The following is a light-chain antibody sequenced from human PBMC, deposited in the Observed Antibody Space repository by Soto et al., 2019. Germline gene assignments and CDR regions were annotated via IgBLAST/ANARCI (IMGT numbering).Light chain of an antibody. CDR3: QQYNSYPWT. Sequence: DIQMSQSPSTLSASLGGRVTITCRASQSISSWLAWYQQKPGKAPKLLIYKASTLESGVPSNFSGSGSGTEFTLTISSLQPEDFATYYCQQYNSYPWTFGQGTKV. J-gene: IGKJ1*01. CDR1: QSISSW. CDR2: KAS. V-gene: IGKV1-5*03.